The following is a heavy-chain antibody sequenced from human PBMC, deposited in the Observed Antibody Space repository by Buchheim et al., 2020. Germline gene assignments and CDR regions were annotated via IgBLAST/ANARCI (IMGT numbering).Heavy chain of an antibody. CDR2: INSDGSST. Sequence: EVQLVESGGGLVQPGGSLRLSCAASGFTFSSYWMHWARQAPGKGLVWVSRINSDGSSTSYADSVKGRFTISRDKATNTLYLQMNSLRAEDTAVYYCASGPRNDYGDYGWFDPWGQGTL. CDR3: ASGPRNDYGDYGWFDP. V-gene: IGHV3-74*01. CDR1: GFTFSSYW. J-gene: IGHJ5*02. D-gene: IGHD4-17*01.